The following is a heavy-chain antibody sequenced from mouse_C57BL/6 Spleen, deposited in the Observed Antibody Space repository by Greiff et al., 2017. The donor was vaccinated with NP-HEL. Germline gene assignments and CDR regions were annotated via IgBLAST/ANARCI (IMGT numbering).Heavy chain of an antibody. CDR1: GYTFTDYN. V-gene: IGHV1-18*01. J-gene: IGHJ4*01. CDR2: INPNNGGT. Sequence: EVQLQQSGPELVKPGASVKIPCKASGYTFTDYNMDWVKQSHGKSLEWIGDINPNNGGTIYNQKFKGKATLTVDKSSSTAYMELRSLTSEDKAGEEGEREREEEGRSAMDSWGQGTSVT. CDR3: EREREEEGRSAMDS.